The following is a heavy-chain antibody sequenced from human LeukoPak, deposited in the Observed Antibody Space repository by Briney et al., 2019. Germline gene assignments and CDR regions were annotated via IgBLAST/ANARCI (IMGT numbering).Heavy chain of an antibody. CDR1: GYTFTSYG. CDR3: VRGGRGPYFSFNY. J-gene: IGHJ4*02. Sequence: ASVKVSCKASGYTFTSYGISWVRQAPGQGLEWMGWISGSNYNTNYAQKFQGRVTMTQDTSASTAYMELRSLTSDDTAVYYCVRGGRGPYFSFNYWGKEPGVTVSS. CDR2: ISGSNYNT. D-gene: IGHD3-3*01. V-gene: IGHV1-18*01.